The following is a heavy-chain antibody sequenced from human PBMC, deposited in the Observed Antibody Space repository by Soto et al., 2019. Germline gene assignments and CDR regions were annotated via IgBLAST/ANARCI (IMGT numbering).Heavy chain of an antibody. CDR1: EYVFTAYY. Sequence: GASVKVSCKTSEYVFTAYYIQWVRQAPGQGLEWMAIINPSDGTTGHAQQFRDRVTLTRDTSTSTVFLELSGLRSDDSAVFYCAITSSRPADYWGQGTLVTVSS. D-gene: IGHD6-6*01. CDR3: AITSSRPADY. V-gene: IGHV1-46*01. CDR2: INPSDGTT. J-gene: IGHJ4*02.